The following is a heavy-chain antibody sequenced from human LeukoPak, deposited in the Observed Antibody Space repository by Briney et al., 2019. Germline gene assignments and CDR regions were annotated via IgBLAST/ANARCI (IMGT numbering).Heavy chain of an antibody. D-gene: IGHD2-21*01. CDR3: AKDRRFPDDVLDL. J-gene: IGHJ3*01. V-gene: IGHV3-23*01. Sequence: PGGSLRLSCAASGFIFNNYAMSWVRQAPGKGLEWVSAISGSRGDTYYAASVQGRFTISRDNSRNTLYLQMNSLRAEDTALYYCAKDRRFPDDVLDLWGQGTLVTASS. CDR1: GFIFNNYA. CDR2: ISGSRGDT.